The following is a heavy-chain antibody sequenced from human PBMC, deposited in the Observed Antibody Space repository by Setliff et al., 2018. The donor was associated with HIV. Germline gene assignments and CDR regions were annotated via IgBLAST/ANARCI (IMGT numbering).Heavy chain of an antibody. CDR1: GYTFSDHY. V-gene: IGHV1-2*02. CDR2: INPSSGGT. J-gene: IGHJ4*02. CDR3: ARVPSRYCSSTTCPFFFDQ. Sequence: ASVKVSCKASGYTFSDHYIHWVRQAPGQGLEWMGWINPSSGGTKFAQKFQGRVTMTRDTSINTAYMEMSRLRSDDTAVYYCARVPSRYCSSTTCPFFFDQWGQGTLVTVS. D-gene: IGHD2-2*01.